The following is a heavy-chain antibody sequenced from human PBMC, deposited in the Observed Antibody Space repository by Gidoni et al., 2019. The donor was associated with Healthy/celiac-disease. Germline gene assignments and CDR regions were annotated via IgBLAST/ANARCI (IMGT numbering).Heavy chain of an antibody. V-gene: IGHV1-58*01. CDR3: AADPRGSAGVVDDAFDI. CDR2: IVGGSGNT. D-gene: IGHD3-22*01. CDR1: GFTFTSSA. Sequence: QMQLVQSGPEVKKPGTSVKVSCKASGFTFTSSAVQWVRQARGQRLEWIGWIVGGSGNTNYAQKFQERVTITRDMSTSTAYMELSSLRSEDTAVYYCAADPRGSAGVVDDAFDIWGQGTMVTVSS. J-gene: IGHJ3*02.